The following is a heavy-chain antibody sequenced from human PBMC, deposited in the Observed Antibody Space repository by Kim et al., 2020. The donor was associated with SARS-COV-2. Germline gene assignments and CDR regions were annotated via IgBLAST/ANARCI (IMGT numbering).Heavy chain of an antibody. CDR2: IIPIFGTA. Sequence: SVKVSCKASGGTFSSYAISWVRQAPGQGLEWMGGIIPIFGTANYAQKFQGRVTITADESTSTAYMELSSLRSEDTAVYYCARDVVAASLYYYYGMDVWGQGTTVTVSS. CDR1: GGTFSSYA. V-gene: IGHV1-69*13. CDR3: ARDVVAASLYYYYGMDV. J-gene: IGHJ6*02. D-gene: IGHD2-15*01.